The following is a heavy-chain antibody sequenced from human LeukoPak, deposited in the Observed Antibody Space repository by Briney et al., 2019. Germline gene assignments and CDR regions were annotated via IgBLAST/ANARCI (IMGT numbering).Heavy chain of an antibody. D-gene: IGHD2-2*01. J-gene: IGHJ3*02. Sequence: SVKVSCKASGGTFSSYAISWVRQAPGQGPEWMGRIIPIFGTANYAQKFQGRVTITTDESTSTAYMELSSLRSEDTAVYYCARSPALRYCSSTSCPMFAFDIWGQGTMVTVSS. CDR1: GGTFSSYA. V-gene: IGHV1-69*05. CDR3: ARSPALRYCSSTSCPMFAFDI. CDR2: IIPIFGTA.